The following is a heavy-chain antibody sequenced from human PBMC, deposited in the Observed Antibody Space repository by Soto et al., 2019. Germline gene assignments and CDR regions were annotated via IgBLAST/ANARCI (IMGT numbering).Heavy chain of an antibody. D-gene: IGHD2-2*01. CDR3: ARGGVYCSSTICYGRSFDY. J-gene: IGHJ4*02. Sequence: EVQLVESGGGLVQPGGSLRLSCAASGFTVSSNYMSWVRQAPGKGLEWVSVIYSGCSTYYADSVKGRFTISRHNSKNTLYLQMNSLRAEDTAVYYCARGGVYCSSTICYGRSFDYWGQGTLVTVSS. CDR1: GFTVSSNY. V-gene: IGHV3-53*04. CDR2: IYSGCST.